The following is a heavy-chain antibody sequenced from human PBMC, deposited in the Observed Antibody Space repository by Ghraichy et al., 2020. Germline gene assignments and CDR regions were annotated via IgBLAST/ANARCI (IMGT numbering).Heavy chain of an antibody. CDR3: ARDVVYGEDYFDL. CDR1: GYRFVGYY. CDR2: INPNSGDADSALT. J-gene: IGHJ4*02. D-gene: IGHD4-17*01. Sequence: ASVKVSCKASGYRFVGYYLHWVRQAPGHGLEWMGWINPNSGDADSALTTYAPKFQGRVTMTRDTSINTAYMELKGLTSDDTAVYYCARDVVYGEDYFDLWGQGTLVTVSS. V-gene: IGHV1-2*02.